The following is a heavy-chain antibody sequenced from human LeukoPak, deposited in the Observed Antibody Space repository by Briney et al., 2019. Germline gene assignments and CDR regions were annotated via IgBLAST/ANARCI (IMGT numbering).Heavy chain of an antibody. D-gene: IGHD5-18*01. Sequence: GGSLRLSCAASGFTFSSYGMHWVRQAPGKGLEWVAVISYDGSNKYYADSVKGRFTISRDNSKNTLYLQMNSLRAEDTAVYCCAKGQDSYGPYAFDIWGQGTMVTVSS. CDR1: GFTFSSYG. CDR3: AKGQDSYGPYAFDI. CDR2: ISYDGSNK. V-gene: IGHV3-30*18. J-gene: IGHJ3*02.